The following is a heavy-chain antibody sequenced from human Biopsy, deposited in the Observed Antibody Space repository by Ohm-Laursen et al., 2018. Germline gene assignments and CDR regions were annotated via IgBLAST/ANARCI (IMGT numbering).Heavy chain of an antibody. D-gene: IGHD3-22*01. J-gene: IGHJ4*02. CDR2: IYWNGDK. CDR1: GFSPSTIGVG. V-gene: IGHV2-5*01. CDR3: AHAIYFDSSAYYFDS. Sequence: TQTLTLTCSFSGFSPSTIGVGVGWIRQPPGKALEWLANIYWNGDKRSSPSLRSRLTITNDTSKNQVVLTLINMDPMDTATYYCAHAIYFDSSAYYFDSWGQGTLVTVSS.